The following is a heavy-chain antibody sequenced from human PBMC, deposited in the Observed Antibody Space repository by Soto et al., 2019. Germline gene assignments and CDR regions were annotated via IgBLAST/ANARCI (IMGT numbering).Heavy chain of an antibody. CDR2: IWYDGSYK. D-gene: IGHD2-15*01. CDR3: ARDRQHHLILYGMDV. CDR1: GFNFSLHG. Sequence: QVRLVESGGGVVQPGRSLRLSCAASGFNFSLHGMHWVRQAPGKGLEWVAVIWYDGSYKYYADSVKGRFIISRDNSKNTLDLQMDSLRVEDTGVYYCARDRQHHLILYGMDVWGQGTTVTVSS. J-gene: IGHJ6*02. V-gene: IGHV3-33*01.